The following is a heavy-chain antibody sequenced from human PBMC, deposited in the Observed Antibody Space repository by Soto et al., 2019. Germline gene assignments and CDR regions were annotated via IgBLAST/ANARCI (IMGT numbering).Heavy chain of an antibody. CDR1: GFTFSSYG. CDR3: AKSVRSTVAGIDWFDP. Sequence: GGSLRLSCTASGFTFSSYGMHWVRQAPGKGLEWVAVISYDGSNKYYADSVKGRFTISRDNSKNTLYLQMNSLRAEDTAVYYCAKSVRSTVAGIDWFDPWGQGTLVTVSS. V-gene: IGHV3-30*18. J-gene: IGHJ5*02. D-gene: IGHD6-19*01. CDR2: ISYDGSNK.